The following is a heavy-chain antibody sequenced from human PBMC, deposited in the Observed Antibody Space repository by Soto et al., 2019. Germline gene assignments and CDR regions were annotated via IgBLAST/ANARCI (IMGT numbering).Heavy chain of an antibody. CDR2: IRSKANSYAT. Sequence: PGGSLRLSCAASGFTLSGSAMHWVRQASGKGLEWVGRIRSKANSYATAYAASVKGRFTISRDDSKNTAYLQMNSLQTEDTAVYYCTSLGPGQEYYFDYWGQGTLVT. D-gene: IGHD3-10*01. V-gene: IGHV3-73*01. CDR3: TSLGPGQEYYFDY. J-gene: IGHJ4*02. CDR1: GFTLSGSA.